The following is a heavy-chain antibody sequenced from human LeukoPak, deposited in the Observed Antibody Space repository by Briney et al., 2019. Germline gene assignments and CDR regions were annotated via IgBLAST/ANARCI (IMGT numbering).Heavy chain of an antibody. CDR2: ISDSWGST. J-gene: IGHJ6*03. CDR1: GFTFNSYA. D-gene: IGHD2-2*01. Sequence: GGSQRLSCAASGFTFNSYAMSWVRQAPGKGLEWVSGISDSWGSTYYADSVKGRFTISRDNSKNTLYLQMNSLRAEDTAVYYCAKRDGYCSSTCCLYYYYMDVWGKGTTVTVSS. V-gene: IGHV3-23*01. CDR3: AKRDGYCSSTCCLYYYYMDV.